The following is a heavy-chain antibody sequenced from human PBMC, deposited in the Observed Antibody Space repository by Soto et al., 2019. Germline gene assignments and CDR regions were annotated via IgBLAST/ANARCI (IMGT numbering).Heavy chain of an antibody. CDR1: GFTFSNYA. Sequence: EVQLLESGGGLVQPGGSLRLSCAATGFTFSNYAISWVRQAPGKGLEWVSSVSGSSGLKYYADAVKGRFTISRDNSKNTVYLQMDSLRAEDSALYYCLYSPNTIGLDVWGQGTTVTASS. D-gene: IGHD2-15*01. CDR2: VSGSSGLK. J-gene: IGHJ6*02. V-gene: IGHV3-23*01. CDR3: LYSPNTIGLDV.